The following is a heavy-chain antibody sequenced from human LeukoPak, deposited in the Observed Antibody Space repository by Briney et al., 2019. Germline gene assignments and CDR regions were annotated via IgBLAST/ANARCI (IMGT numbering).Heavy chain of an antibody. CDR2: ISYDGSNK. CDR3: AKSRRFKFGELYGVDY. J-gene: IGHJ4*02. Sequence: PGESLRLSCAASGFIFSNYGMQWVRQPPGKGLEWVAVISYDGSNKYYADSVKGRFTISRDNSKNTLSLQMNSLRPEDTAVYYCAKSRRFKFGELYGVDYWGQGTLVTVSS. V-gene: IGHV3-30*18. CDR1: GFIFSNYG. D-gene: IGHD3-10*01.